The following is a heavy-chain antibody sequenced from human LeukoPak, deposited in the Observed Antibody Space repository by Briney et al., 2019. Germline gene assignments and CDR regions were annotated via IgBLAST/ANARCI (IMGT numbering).Heavy chain of an antibody. J-gene: IGHJ4*02. CDR2: IIPIFGIA. CDR3: ARGYYYDSSGYSASGMSLDY. CDR1: GGTFSSYA. Sequence: ASVKVSCKASGGTFSSYAISWVRQAPGQGLEWMGRIIPIFGIANYAQKFQGRVTITADKSTSTAYMELSSLRSEDTAVYYCARGYYYDSSGYSASGMSLDYWGRGTLVTVSS. V-gene: IGHV1-69*04. D-gene: IGHD3-22*01.